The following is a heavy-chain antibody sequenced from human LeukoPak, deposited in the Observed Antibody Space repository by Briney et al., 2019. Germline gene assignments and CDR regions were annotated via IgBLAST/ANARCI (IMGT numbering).Heavy chain of an antibody. CDR2: IKPDGSEK. D-gene: IGHD6-19*01. CDR3: ARAAVAGPGDV. V-gene: IGHV3-7*04. J-gene: IGHJ6*02. Sequence: GGTLRLSCAASGFTFDSYWMTWVRQAPGKGLEWVTNIKPDGSEKYYVDSLKGRFTISRDNAENSLYLQMNSLRAEDTAVYYCARAAVAGPGDVWGQGTTVTV. CDR1: GFTFDSYW.